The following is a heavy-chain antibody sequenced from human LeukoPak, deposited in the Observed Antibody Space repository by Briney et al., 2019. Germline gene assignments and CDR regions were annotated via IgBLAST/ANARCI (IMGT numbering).Heavy chain of an antibody. D-gene: IGHD3-3*01. CDR1: GFTFSTYF. CDR3: ARKRKDTIFHPGVFYI. J-gene: IGHJ3*02. CDR2: IASDGSHT. V-gene: IGHV3-30-3*01. Sequence: PGRSLRLSCAASGFTFSTYFMHWVRQAPGKGLEWVADIASDGSHTFYVESVKGRFTICRDNSKNTLYLQMNSLRAEDTAVYFCARKRKDTIFHPGVFYIGGQGKMVTVFS.